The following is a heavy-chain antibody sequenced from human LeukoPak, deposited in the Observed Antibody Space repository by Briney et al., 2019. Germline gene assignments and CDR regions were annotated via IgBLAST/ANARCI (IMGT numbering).Heavy chain of an antibody. J-gene: IGHJ6*03. CDR1: GGSISSYY. V-gene: IGHV4-59*12. CDR2: IYYSGST. D-gene: IGHD5-18*01. CDR3: ARYTVDTALEDYYYYMDV. Sequence: PSETLSLTCTVSGGSISSYYWSWIRQPPGKGLEWIGYIYYSGSTNYNPSLKSRVTISVDKSKNQFSLKLSSVTAADTAVYYCARYTVDTALEDYYYYMDVWGKGTTVTVSS.